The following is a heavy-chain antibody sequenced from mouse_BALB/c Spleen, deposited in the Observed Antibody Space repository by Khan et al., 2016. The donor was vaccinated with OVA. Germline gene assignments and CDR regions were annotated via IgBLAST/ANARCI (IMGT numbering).Heavy chain of an antibody. J-gene: IGHJ2*01. Sequence: QVQLQQSGAELVRPGTSVKVSCKASGYVFTNYLIEWVKQRPGQGLEWIGVIDPGSGGTNYNEKFKGKTTLTADKSSSTAYMQLSSLTSDDSAVXFCARGGEPGHYWGQGTTLTVSS. V-gene: IGHV1-54*01. CDR3: ARGGEPGHY. CDR2: IDPGSGGT. CDR1: GYVFTNYL.